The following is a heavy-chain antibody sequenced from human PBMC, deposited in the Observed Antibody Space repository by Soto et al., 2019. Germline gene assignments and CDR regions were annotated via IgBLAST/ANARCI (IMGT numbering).Heavy chain of an antibody. CDR1: GGSISSYY. D-gene: IGHD3-9*01. CDR3: ARGNFDWLSYGTDV. CDR2: IYYSGST. J-gene: IGHJ6*02. V-gene: IGHV4-59*01. Sequence: PSETLSLTCTVSGGSISSYYWSWIRQPPGKGLEWIGYIYYSGSTNYNPSLKSRVTISVDTSKNQFSLKLSSVTAADTAVYYCARGNFDWLSYGTDVWGQGTTVTVSS.